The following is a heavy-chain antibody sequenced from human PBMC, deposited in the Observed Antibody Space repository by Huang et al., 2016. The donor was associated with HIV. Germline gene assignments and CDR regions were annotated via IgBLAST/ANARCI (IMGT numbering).Heavy chain of an antibody. D-gene: IGHD3-10*01. Sequence: QERLVESGGGVVQPGRSLRLSCAASGFTFSSYAMHWVCQAPGKGLEWVAVISYDGSNQHYVDSVKGRFTISRDNSKKMLYLQMNSLRMGDTAVYYCARGSAGVLWFGEMWGQGTLVTVSS. CDR3: ARGSAGVLWFGEM. CDR2: ISYDGSNQ. J-gene: IGHJ4*02. CDR1: GFTFSSYA. V-gene: IGHV3-30*04.